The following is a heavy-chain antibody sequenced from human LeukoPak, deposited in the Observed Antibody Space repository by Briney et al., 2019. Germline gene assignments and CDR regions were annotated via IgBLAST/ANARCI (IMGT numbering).Heavy chain of an antibody. CDR1: GFTFSSYG. J-gene: IGHJ6*03. V-gene: IGHV3-33*01. Sequence: GGSLRLSCAASGFTFSSYGMHWVRQAPGKGLEWVAVIWYDGSNKYYADSVKGRFTISRDNSKNTLYLQMNSLRAEDTAVYYCAREAVAKDYYYYMDVWGKGTTVLVSS. CDR3: AREAVAKDYYYYMDV. CDR2: IWYDGSNK.